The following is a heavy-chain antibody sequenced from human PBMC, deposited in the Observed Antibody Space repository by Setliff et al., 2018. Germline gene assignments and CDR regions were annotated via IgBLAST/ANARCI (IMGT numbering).Heavy chain of an antibody. Sequence: PGGSLRLSCAASGFTFDDYVMSWIRQAPGKGLEWVSYISSGSSSYTNYADPVKGRFTISRDNAKNSLFLQMNGLGAEDTALYFCARAHRYYSDTSGYFYDQGRSAFDVWGQGTMVTVSS. CDR3: ARAHRYYSDTSGYFYDQGRSAFDV. D-gene: IGHD3-22*01. V-gene: IGHV3-11*05. CDR1: GFTFDDYV. CDR2: ISSGSSSYT. J-gene: IGHJ3*01.